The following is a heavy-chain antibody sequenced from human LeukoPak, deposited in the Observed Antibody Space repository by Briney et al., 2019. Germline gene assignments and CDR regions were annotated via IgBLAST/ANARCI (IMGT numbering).Heavy chain of an antibody. CDR2: ISASGGST. CDR1: VFTFSSSP. J-gene: IGHJ4*02. Sequence: GGSLRLSCAASVFTFSSSPMSWVRQVPGRGLAWVSVISASGGSTYHADSVRGRFTISRDNSKNTLYVQMNSLRDEDTAVYFCSKDQSLESRHYLYSWGQGTLVTVSS. D-gene: IGHD1-1*01. V-gene: IGHV3-23*01. CDR3: SKDQSLESRHYLYS.